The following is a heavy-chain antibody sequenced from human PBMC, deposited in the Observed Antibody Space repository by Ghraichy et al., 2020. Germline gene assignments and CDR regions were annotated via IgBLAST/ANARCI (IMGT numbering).Heavy chain of an antibody. J-gene: IGHJ4*02. Sequence: ASVKVSCKASGYTFTTYAISWVRQAPGQGLEWMGWISPYNGNTNYAQKFQGRVTITTDTSTSTAYMEVRSLRSDDTAVYYCAREVTYYYDSSASVNTDYWGQGTLVTVSS. CDR3: AREVTYYYDSSASVNTDY. CDR2: ISPYNGNT. V-gene: IGHV1-18*04. D-gene: IGHD3-22*01. CDR1: GYTFTTYA.